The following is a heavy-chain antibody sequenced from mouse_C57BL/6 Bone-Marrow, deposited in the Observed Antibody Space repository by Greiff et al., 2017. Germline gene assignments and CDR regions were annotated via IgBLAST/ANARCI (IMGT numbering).Heavy chain of an antibody. Sequence: EVQRVESGEGLVKPGGSLKLSCAASGFTFSSYAMSWVRQTPEKRLEWVAYISSCGDYIYYADTVKGRCTISRDNARNTLYLQMSSLKSEDTAMYYYTRDGYAMDYWGQGTSVTVSS. D-gene: IGHD2-3*01. V-gene: IGHV5-9-1*02. J-gene: IGHJ4*01. CDR3: TRDGYAMDY. CDR1: GFTFSSYA. CDR2: ISSCGDYI.